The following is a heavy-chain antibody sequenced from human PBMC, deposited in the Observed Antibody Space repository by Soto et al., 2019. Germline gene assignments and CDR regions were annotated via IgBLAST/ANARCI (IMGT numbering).Heavy chain of an antibody. V-gene: IGHV4-4*02. Sequence: QVQLQESGPGLVKPSGTLSLTCAVSGGSIGSSNWWSWVRQPPGKGLEWIGEIYHSGSTNYNPSPRSRVPISVANPKTSSSLKRSSGPAGDPAVYSWGGGILPALWGMAVWGKGPRSPSPQ. J-gene: IGHJ6*01. CDR3: GGGILPALWGMAV. CDR1: GGSIGSSNW. D-gene: IGHD2-2*01. CDR2: IYHSGST.